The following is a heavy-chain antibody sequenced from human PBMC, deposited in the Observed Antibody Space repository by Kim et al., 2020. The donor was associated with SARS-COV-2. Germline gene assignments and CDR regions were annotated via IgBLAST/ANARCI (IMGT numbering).Heavy chain of an antibody. CDR1: GFIFSNFG. J-gene: IGHJ4*02. CDR2: ISNDGATA. D-gene: IGHD3-10*01. Sequence: GGSLRLSCAASGFIFSNFGLHWVRQAPGKGLEWVAFISNDGATAIYADSVRGRFTISRDYSENKVYLQMDSLSAGDTAVYYCARPSSSHFDFWGQGTLVSVSS. CDR3: ARPSSSHFDF. V-gene: IGHV3-33*05.